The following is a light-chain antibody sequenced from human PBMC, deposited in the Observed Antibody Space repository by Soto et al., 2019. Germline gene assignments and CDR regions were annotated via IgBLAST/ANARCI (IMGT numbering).Light chain of an antibody. CDR3: SSYAGSSTPYV. Sequence: QSALTQPASVSGSPGQSITISCTGTRSDVGGYNYVSWYQQLPGKAPKLMIYEVTNRPSGVSNRFSGSKSGNTASLTISGLQAEDEADYYCSSYAGSSTPYVFGTGTKLT. J-gene: IGLJ1*01. CDR2: EVT. V-gene: IGLV2-14*01. CDR1: RSDVGGYNY.